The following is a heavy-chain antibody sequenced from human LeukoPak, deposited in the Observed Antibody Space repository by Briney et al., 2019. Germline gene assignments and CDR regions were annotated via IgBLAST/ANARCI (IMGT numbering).Heavy chain of an antibody. CDR1: GFTFSNYW. CDR2: IKEDGGEK. Sequence: GGSLRLSCAASGFTFSNYWMTWVRQAPGKGLEWVAHIKEDGGEKHYVDPVKGRFTIARDNAKNSLYLQMNSLRAEDTAMYYCVRDRGYCSGGTCYALWDYWGQGTLVTVSS. D-gene: IGHD2-15*01. CDR3: VRDRGYCSGGTCYALWDY. J-gene: IGHJ4*02. V-gene: IGHV3-7*01.